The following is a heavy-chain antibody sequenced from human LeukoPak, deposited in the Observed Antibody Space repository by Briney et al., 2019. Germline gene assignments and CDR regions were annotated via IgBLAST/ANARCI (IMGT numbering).Heavy chain of an antibody. J-gene: IGHJ4*02. V-gene: IGHV3-53*01. CDR2: LYSDGST. CDR3: ASGTTMVQGVIFAY. CDR1: GFTVSSNY. D-gene: IGHD3-10*01. Sequence: PGGSLTLSCAASGFTVSSNYMSWVRQAPGEGLGWVSVLYSDGSTYYADSVKGRFTISRDNSKNTLYLQMHNLRAEDTAVYYCASGTTMVQGVIFAYWGQGTLVTVSS.